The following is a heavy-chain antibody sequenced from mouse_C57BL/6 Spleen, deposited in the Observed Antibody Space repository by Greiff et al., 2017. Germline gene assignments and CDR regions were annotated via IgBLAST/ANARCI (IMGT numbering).Heavy chain of an antibody. V-gene: IGHV1-22*01. CDR1: GYTFTDYN. CDR3: ARNHLTFYAMDY. Sequence: EVQLQQSGPELVKPGASVKMSCKASGYTFTDYNMHWVKQSHGKSLEWIGYINPNNGGTSYNQKFKGKATLTVNKSSSTANMQLRSLTSEASAVYYCARNHLTFYAMDYWGQGTSVTVSS. J-gene: IGHJ4*01. D-gene: IGHD4-1*01. CDR2: INPNNGGT.